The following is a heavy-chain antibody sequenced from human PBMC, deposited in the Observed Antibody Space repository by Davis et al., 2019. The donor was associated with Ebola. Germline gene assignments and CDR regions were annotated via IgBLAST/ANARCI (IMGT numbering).Heavy chain of an antibody. CDR1: GFTFRSYW. CDR3: AKGPSDGAFDI. V-gene: IGHV3-23*01. D-gene: IGHD2-2*01. Sequence: GESLKIFCAASGFTFRSYWMSWVRQAPGKGLEWVSAVGGSGRSTYYADSVKGRFTISRDNSKNTLHMQMNSLRAEDTAAYYCAKGPSDGAFDIWGQGTMVTVSP. CDR2: VGGSGRST. J-gene: IGHJ3*02.